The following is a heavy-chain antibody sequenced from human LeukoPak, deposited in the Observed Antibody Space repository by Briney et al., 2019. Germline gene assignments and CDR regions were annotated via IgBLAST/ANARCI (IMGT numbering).Heavy chain of an antibody. D-gene: IGHD3-10*01. CDR3: ARTPWFGELLPRPDY. Sequence: SETLSLTCAVYGGSFSGYYWSWIRQPPGKGLEWIGEINHSGSTNYNPSLKSRVTISVDTSKNQFSLKLSSVTAADTAVYYCARTPWFGELLPRPDYWGQGTLVTVSS. CDR1: GGSFSGYY. CDR2: INHSGST. V-gene: IGHV4-34*01. J-gene: IGHJ4*02.